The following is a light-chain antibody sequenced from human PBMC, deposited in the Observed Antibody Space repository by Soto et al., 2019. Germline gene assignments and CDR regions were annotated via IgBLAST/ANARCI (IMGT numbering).Light chain of an antibody. CDR2: DAS. V-gene: IGKV3-15*01. J-gene: IGKJ3*01. Sequence: EAVMTQSPATLYASTGERPTLSCRASQSVSSNLAWYQQKPGQAPRLLIYDASTRATGIPARFSGSGSGTQFTLTISSLQSEDFAVYYCQQYNTWPLTFGPGTKVDIK. CDR1: QSVSSN. CDR3: QQYNTWPLT.